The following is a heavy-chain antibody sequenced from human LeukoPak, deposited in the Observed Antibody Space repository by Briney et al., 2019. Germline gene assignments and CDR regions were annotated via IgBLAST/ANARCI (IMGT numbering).Heavy chain of an antibody. V-gene: IGHV3-23*01. D-gene: IGHD1-26*01. CDR2: ISGSGDST. CDR1: GFTFTNYA. Sequence: GGSLRLSCAASGFTFTNYAMTWVRQAPGKGLEWVSGISGSGDSTYYADSVKGRFTISRDNPKKTLYLQMSSLRAEDTAVYYCATRPRELLSGIPWGQGTMVTVSS. CDR3: ATRPRELLSGIP. J-gene: IGHJ3*01.